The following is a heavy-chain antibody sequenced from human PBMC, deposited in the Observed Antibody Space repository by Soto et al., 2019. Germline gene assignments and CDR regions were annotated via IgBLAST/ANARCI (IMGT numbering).Heavy chain of an antibody. J-gene: IGHJ6*02. V-gene: IGHV3-33*01. CDR3: ARSGVGDYYYYYGMDV. Sequence: QPGGSLRLSCAASGFTFSSYGMHWVRQAPGKGLEWVAVIWYDGSNKYYADSVKGRFTISRDNSKNTLYLQMNSLRAEDTAVCYCARSGVGDYYYYYGMDVWGQGTTVTVSS. CDR1: GFTFSSYG. D-gene: IGHD1-26*01. CDR2: IWYDGSNK.